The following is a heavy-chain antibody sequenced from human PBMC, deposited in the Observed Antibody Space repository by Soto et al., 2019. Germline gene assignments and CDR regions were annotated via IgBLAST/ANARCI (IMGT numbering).Heavy chain of an antibody. J-gene: IGHJ5*02. CDR2: ISYSGTT. V-gene: IGHV4-39*01. D-gene: IGHD6-19*01. CDR1: GFSITTGHYW. CDR3: ASLPTGWPNWFDP. Sequence: PSETLSLTCSVSGFSITTGHYWWAWLRQPPGKRLEWIGSISYSGTTDYNPSLRSRVTMYADTARNEYSLKVISVSAVDTAVYYCASLPTGWPNWFDPWGQGTLVTVSS.